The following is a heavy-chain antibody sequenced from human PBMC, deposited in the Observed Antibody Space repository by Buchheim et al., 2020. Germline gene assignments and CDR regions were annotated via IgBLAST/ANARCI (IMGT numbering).Heavy chain of an antibody. J-gene: IGHJ6*02. D-gene: IGHD3-3*01. V-gene: IGHV3-7*01. Sequence: EVQLVESGGGLVQPGGSLRLSCAASGFTFSSYWMSWVRQAPGKGLEWVANIKQDGSEKYYVDSVKGRFTISRDNAKNSLYLQMNSPRAEDTAVYYCARGQSLYDFWSGLLTMDVWGQGTT. CDR2: IKQDGSEK. CDR1: GFTFSSYW. CDR3: ARGQSLYDFWSGLLTMDV.